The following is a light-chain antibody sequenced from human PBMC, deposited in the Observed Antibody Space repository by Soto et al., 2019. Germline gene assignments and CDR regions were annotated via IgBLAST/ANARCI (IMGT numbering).Light chain of an antibody. CDR3: QQYQNLWT. CDR2: RAS. Sequence: MTQSPATLSVYTGERATLSCRASQTIYSNVAWYQQRPGQAPRLLIYRASARATGIPARFSGSGSGTEFTLTIGSLQSEDSAVYYCQQYQNLWTFCQGTMVDIK. V-gene: IGKV3-15*01. CDR1: QTIYSN. J-gene: IGKJ1*01.